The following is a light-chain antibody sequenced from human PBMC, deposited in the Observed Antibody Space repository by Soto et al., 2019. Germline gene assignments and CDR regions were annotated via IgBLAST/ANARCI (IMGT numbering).Light chain of an antibody. CDR3: QLYNCYSEA. J-gene: IGKJ1*01. V-gene: IGKV3-20*01. Sequence: IVLTRSLGRLSVSPGERATITCGASQTVTSNYLAWYQQKPGQAPRLLIFGASIRVTGIPDRFSGSGSGTDITLTIYGLQPHYFESYYSQLYNCYSEAFGQGTKVDIK. CDR2: GAS. CDR1: QTVTSNY.